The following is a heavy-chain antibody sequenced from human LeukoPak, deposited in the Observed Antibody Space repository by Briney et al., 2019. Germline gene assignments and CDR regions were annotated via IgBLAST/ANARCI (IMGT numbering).Heavy chain of an antibody. Sequence: GASVKVSCKASGGTFSSYAISWVRQAPGQGLEWMGWINPNSGGTNYAQKFQGRVTMTRDTSISTAYMELSRLRSDDTAVYYCARDMSNMTTGAFDYWGQGTLVTVSS. CDR2: INPNSGGT. V-gene: IGHV1-2*02. J-gene: IGHJ4*02. D-gene: IGHD4-11*01. CDR3: ARDMSNMTTGAFDY. CDR1: GGTFSSYA.